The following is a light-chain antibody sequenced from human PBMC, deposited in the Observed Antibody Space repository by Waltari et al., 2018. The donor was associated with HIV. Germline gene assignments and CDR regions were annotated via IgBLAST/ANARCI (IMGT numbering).Light chain of an antibody. J-gene: IGLJ2*01. CDR2: RDT. CDR1: VLSRQY. V-gene: IGLV3-25*03. Sequence: SYELTQPPSVSVSPGQTAGITCSGDVLSRQYTYWYRQKPGQAPVMVIYRDTERPSGIPGGVSGSKSGTTVTLTIGGVQAEDEADYYCQSADNNGHHVVFGGGTTLTVL. CDR3: QSADNNGHHVV.